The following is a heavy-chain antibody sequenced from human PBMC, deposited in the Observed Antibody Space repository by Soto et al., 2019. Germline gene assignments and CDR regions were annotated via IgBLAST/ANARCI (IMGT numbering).Heavy chain of an antibody. V-gene: IGHV1-69*13. J-gene: IGHJ6*02. CDR3: AILPHPGYCTNGVCYPRWGYYYGMDV. CDR1: GGTFSSYA. D-gene: IGHD2-8*01. CDR2: IIPIFGTS. Sequence: ASVKVSCKASGGTFSSYAISWVLQAPGQGLEWMGWIIPIFGTSNYAQKFQGRVTITADESTSTAYMELSSLRSEDTAVYYCAILPHPGYCTNGVCYPRWGYYYGMDVWGQGTTVTVSS.